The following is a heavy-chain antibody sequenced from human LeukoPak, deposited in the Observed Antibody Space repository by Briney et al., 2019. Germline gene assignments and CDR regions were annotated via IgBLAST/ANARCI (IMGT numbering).Heavy chain of an antibody. CDR1: GFTFSSYD. D-gene: IGHD1-26*01. V-gene: IGHV3-30*04. Sequence: GGSLRLSCAASGFTFSSYDMHWVRQAPGKGLEWVAVISYDGSDKYYADSVKGRFTVSRDHSKNTPYLQMNTLNPEDTAVYYCAKTDPYSASDYGYFDYWGQGTLVTVSS. J-gene: IGHJ4*02. CDR3: AKTDPYSASDYGYFDY. CDR2: ISYDGSDK.